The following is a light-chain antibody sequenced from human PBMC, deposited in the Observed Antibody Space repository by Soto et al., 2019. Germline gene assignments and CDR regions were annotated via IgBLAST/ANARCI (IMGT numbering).Light chain of an antibody. CDR2: RNN. V-gene: IGLV1-47*01. CDR1: SSNIGSNY. CDR3: AAWDDSLSGVV. J-gene: IGLJ2*01. Sequence: QSVLTQPPSASGTPGQRVTISCSGSSSNIGSNYVYWYQQLPGTAPKLLINRNNQRPSGVPDRFSGSKSGTSASLPISGPRSEDEADYYCAAWDDSLSGVVFGGGTKLTVL.